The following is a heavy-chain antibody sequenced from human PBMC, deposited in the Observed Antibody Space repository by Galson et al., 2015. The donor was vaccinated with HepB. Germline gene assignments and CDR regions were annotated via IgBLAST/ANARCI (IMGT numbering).Heavy chain of an antibody. CDR2: ISAYNGNT. CDR1: GYTFTSYG. CDR3: ARVPSGWYGGGSYYFDY. Sequence: SVKVSCKASGYTFTSYGISWVRQAPGQGLEWMGWISAYNGNTNYAQKLQGRVTMTTDTSTSTAYMELRSLRSDDTAVYYCARVPSGWYGGGSYYFDYWGQGTLVTVSS. D-gene: IGHD6-19*01. J-gene: IGHJ4*02. V-gene: IGHV1-18*01.